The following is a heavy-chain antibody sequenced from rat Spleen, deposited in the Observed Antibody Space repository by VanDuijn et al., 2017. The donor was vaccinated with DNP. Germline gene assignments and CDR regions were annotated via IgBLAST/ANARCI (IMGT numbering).Heavy chain of an antibody. CDR1: GFAFNNYD. CDR3: ARGPNYGVHVDFLDY. J-gene: IGHJ2*01. V-gene: IGHV5-25*01. CDR2: ISPSGGST. Sequence: EVQLVESGGGLVQPGRSLKLSCAASGFAFNNYDLAWVRQAPTKGLEWVASISPSGGSTYYRDSVKGRFTVSRDNAKSSLYLQMDSLRSEDTAIYFCARGPNYGVHVDFLDYWGQGVMVTVSS. D-gene: IGHD1-11*01.